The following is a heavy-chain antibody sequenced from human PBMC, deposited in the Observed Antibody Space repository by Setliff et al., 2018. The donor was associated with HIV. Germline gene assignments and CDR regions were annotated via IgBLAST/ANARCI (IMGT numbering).Heavy chain of an antibody. Sequence: GGSLRLSCAASGFTFSDYYMSLTRQAPGQGLELVSYISSNDNTIYYADAVKGRFTISRDNAKNSLYLQMNSLRAEDTAVYYCARAYNVYDYRFDSSGYDYWGQGTLVTVSS. J-gene: IGHJ4*02. CDR2: ISSNDNTI. D-gene: IGHD3-22*01. V-gene: IGHV3-11*04. CDR3: ARAYNVYDYRFDSSGYDY. CDR1: GFTFSDYY.